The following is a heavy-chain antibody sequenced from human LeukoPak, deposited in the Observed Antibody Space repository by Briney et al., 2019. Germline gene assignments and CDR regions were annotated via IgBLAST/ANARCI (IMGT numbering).Heavy chain of an antibody. CDR3: ARRDWNYYAY. J-gene: IGHJ4*02. CDR2: IETSGST. D-gene: IGHD1-1*01. Sequence: SETLSLTCTVSGGSISSVSYYWSWIRRPAGKGLEWIGHIETSGSTKYNPSLKSRVTISVDTSKKQFSLKMRSVTAADTAVYYCARRDWNYYAYWGQGTLVTVSS. V-gene: IGHV4-61*09. CDR1: GGSISSVSYY.